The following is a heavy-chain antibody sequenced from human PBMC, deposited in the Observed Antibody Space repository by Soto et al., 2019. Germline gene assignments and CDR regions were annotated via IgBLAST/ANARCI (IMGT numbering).Heavy chain of an antibody. CDR1: GYSFTSYW. V-gene: IGHV5-51*01. CDR2: IYPGDSDT. D-gene: IGHD6-13*01. Sequence: PGETLKISCKGSGYSFTSYWIGWVRQMPGKGLEWMGIIYPGDSDTRYSPSFQGQVTISADKSISTAYLQWSSLKASDTAMYYCARQYSSSWYYRVNYYYYYGMGVWGQGTTVTVSS. CDR3: ARQYSSSWYYRVNYYYYYGMGV. J-gene: IGHJ6*02.